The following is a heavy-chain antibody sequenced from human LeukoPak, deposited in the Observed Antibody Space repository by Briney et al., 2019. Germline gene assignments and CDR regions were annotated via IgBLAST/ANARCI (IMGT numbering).Heavy chain of an antibody. CDR1: GGSISSYY. CDR3: ARVWYYYDSSGYRAYYYYMDV. D-gene: IGHD3-22*01. CDR2: IYYSGST. J-gene: IGHJ6*03. V-gene: IGHV4-59*01. Sequence: SETLSLTCTVSGGSISSYYWSWIRQPPGKGLEWIGYIYYSGSTNYNPSLKSRVTISVDTSKNQFSLKLSSVTAADTAVYYCARVWYYYDSSGYRAYYYYMDVWGKGTTVTVSS.